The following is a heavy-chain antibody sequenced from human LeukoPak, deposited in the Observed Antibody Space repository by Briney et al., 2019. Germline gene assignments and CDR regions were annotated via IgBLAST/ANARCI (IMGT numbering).Heavy chain of an antibody. V-gene: IGHV1-46*01. CDR2: INPSGDIT. CDR3: ARDNSMRDTAWWFDP. CDR1: GYTFTRHY. D-gene: IGHD2-21*02. J-gene: IGHJ5*02. Sequence: ASVKVSCKASGYTFTRHYMHWVRQAPGQGLEWMGIINPSGDITSYAQKFQGRIIMTRDMSTSTDYMELSSLRSEDTAVYYCARDNSMRDTAWWFDPWGQGTLVTVSS.